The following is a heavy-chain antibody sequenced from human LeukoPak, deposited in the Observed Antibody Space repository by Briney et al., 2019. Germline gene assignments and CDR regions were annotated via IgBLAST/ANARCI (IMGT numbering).Heavy chain of an antibody. CDR1: GFTVSSNY. Sequence: GRSLRLSCAASGFTVSSNYMSWVRQAPGKGLEWVSVIYSGGSTYYADSVKGRFTISRDNSKNTLYLQMNSLRAEDTAVYYCARDPGGYDFWSGYYWSSFPLYGMDVWGQGTTVTVSS. J-gene: IGHJ6*02. CDR3: ARDPGGYDFWSGYYWSSFPLYGMDV. D-gene: IGHD3-3*01. CDR2: IYSGGST. V-gene: IGHV3-53*01.